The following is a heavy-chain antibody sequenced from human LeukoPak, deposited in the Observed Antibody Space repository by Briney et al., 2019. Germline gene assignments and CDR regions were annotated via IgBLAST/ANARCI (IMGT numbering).Heavy chain of an antibody. D-gene: IGHD1-7*01. Sequence: PGGSLRLSCAASGFTFSSYAMSWVRQAPGKGLEWVSAISGSGGMTYYADSVKGRFTISRDNSKNTLYLQMSGLRAEDTAVYYCAKDERNWNYNLASQTYDWGQGTLVTVSS. J-gene: IGHJ4*02. CDR1: GFTFSSYA. CDR3: AKDERNWNYNLASQTYD. V-gene: IGHV3-23*01. CDR2: ISGSGGMT.